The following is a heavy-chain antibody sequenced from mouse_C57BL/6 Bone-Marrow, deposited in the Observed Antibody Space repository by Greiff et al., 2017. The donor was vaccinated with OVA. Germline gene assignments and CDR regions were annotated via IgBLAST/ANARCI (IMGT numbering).Heavy chain of an antibody. J-gene: IGHJ3*01. Sequence: VQLQQSGAELVKPGASVKLSCKASGYTFTSYWMQWVKQRPGQGLEWIGEIDPSDSYTNYNQKFKGKATLTVDTSSSTAYMQLSSLTSEDSAVYYCARRGTTVVPFAYWGQGTLVTVSA. CDR3: ARRGTTVVPFAY. CDR1: GYTFTSYW. D-gene: IGHD1-1*01. V-gene: IGHV1-50*01. CDR2: IDPSDSYT.